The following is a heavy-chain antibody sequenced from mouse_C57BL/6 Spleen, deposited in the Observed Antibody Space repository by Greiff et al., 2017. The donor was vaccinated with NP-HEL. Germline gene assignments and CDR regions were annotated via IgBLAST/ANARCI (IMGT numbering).Heavy chain of an antibody. CDR1: GFTFSDYG. CDR2: ISSGSSTI. J-gene: IGHJ2*01. V-gene: IGHV5-17*01. CDR3: ARNALGDYFDY. D-gene: IGHD4-1*01. Sequence: EVMLVESGGGLVKPGGSLKLSCAASGFTFSDYGMHWVRQAPEKGLEWVAYISSGSSTIYYADPVKGRFTISRDNAKNTLFLQMTSLRSEDTAMYYCARNALGDYFDYWGQGTTLTVSS.